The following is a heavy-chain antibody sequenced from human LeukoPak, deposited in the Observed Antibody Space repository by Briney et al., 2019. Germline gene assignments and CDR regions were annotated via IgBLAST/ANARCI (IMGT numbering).Heavy chain of an antibody. CDR2: ISGSGGST. Sequence: GGSLGLSCAASGFTFSSYAMSWVRQAPGKGLEWVSAISGSGGSTYYADSVKGRFTISRDNSKNTLYLQMNSLRAEDTAVYYCAKDGVNYDFWSGYIALDYWGQGTLVTVSS. D-gene: IGHD3-3*01. V-gene: IGHV3-23*01. J-gene: IGHJ4*02. CDR1: GFTFSSYA. CDR3: AKDGVNYDFWSGYIALDY.